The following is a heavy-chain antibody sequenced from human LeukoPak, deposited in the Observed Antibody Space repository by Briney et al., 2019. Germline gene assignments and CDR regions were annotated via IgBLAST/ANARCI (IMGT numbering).Heavy chain of an antibody. CDR3: ARARLTAWDDS. CDR2: IYSGGST. D-gene: IGHD1-26*01. V-gene: IGHV3-66*01. Sequence: PGGSLRLSCAASGFIVSSNYMSWVRQAPGKGLEWVSVIYSGGSTYYADSVKGRFTISRDNSKNTLYLQMNSLRAEDTAVYYCARARLTAWDDSWGQGTLVTVSS. CDR1: GFIVSSNY. J-gene: IGHJ4*02.